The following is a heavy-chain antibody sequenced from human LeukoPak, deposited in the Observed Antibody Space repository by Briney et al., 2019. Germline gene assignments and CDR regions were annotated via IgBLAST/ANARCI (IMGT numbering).Heavy chain of an antibody. D-gene: IGHD2-21*01. CDR2: IDWDDAT. CDR3: ARWRATSIVPYSFDY. CDR1: GFSLHTDQVA. V-gene: IGHV2-5*02. J-gene: IGHJ4*02. Sequence: SGPTLIHPSGPRTLTCTFSGFSLHTDQVAVGWIRQSPGKALEWLTLIDWDDATRNSASFETRDTITKDTSRNQVVLKVANMDPADTGSYYCARWRATSIVPYSFDYWGRGILVTVSS.